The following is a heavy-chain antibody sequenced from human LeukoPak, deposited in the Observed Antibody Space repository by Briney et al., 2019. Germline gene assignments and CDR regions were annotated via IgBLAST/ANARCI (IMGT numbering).Heavy chain of an antibody. D-gene: IGHD4-11*01. V-gene: IGHV3-23*01. CDR3: ARDYSSAY. J-gene: IGHJ4*02. CDR2: ISASGGST. Sequence: GGSLRLSCAASGFTFSSYWMHWVRQAPGKGLDWVSGISASGGSTYYADSVKGRFTVSRDNSKNTLYLQMNSLRVEDTAVYFCARDYSSAYWGQGTLVTVSS. CDR1: GFTFSSYW.